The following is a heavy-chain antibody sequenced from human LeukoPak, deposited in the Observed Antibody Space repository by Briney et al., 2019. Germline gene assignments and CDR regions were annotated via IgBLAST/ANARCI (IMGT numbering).Heavy chain of an antibody. V-gene: IGHV4-61*01. CDR1: GGSISSYSYY. CDR3: ARAQLNLLVDFGMDV. J-gene: IGHJ6*02. CDR2: IYYSGST. Sequence: SETLSLTCTVSGGSISSYSYYWAWIRQPPGKGLEWIGYIYYSGSTNYNPSLKSRVTISVDTSKNQFSLKLTSVTAADTAVYYCARAQLNLLVDFGMDVWGQGTTVTVSS. D-gene: IGHD1-1*01.